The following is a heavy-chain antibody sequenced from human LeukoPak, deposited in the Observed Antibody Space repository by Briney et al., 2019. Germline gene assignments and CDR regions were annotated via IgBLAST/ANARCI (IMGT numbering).Heavy chain of an antibody. Sequence: SETLSLTCTVSGGSISSYYWSWIRQPPGKGLECIGYIYYSGSTNYNPSLKSRVTISVDTSKNQLSLKLSSVTAADTAVYYCARSPHSSGWPNWFDPWGQGTLVTVSS. CDR3: ARSPHSSGWPNWFDP. V-gene: IGHV4-59*08. J-gene: IGHJ5*02. CDR2: IYYSGST. D-gene: IGHD6-19*01. CDR1: GGSISSYY.